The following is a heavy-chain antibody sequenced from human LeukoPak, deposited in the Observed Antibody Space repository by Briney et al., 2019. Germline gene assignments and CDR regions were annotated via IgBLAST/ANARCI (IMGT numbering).Heavy chain of an antibody. V-gene: IGHV4-39*01. CDR2: VYYTGNT. CDR1: GDSISYHNYY. CDR3: ARLRAMAGHRGGFDF. D-gene: IGHD6-19*01. Sequence: SDPLSLTGAVSGDSISYHNYYWDWIRQPPGKGLECIWTVYYTGNTYYNPSLKSRVAISVDTSKNQFSLQLTSMTAADTAVYYCARLRAMAGHRGGFDFWGRGTMVNVSS. J-gene: IGHJ3*01.